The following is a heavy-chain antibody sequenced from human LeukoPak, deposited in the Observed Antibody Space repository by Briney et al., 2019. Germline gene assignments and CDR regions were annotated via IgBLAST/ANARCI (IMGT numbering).Heavy chain of an antibody. CDR1: GGYFSGYY. J-gene: IGHJ6*02. CDR2: INNCGST. D-gene: IGHD2-15*01. Sequence: PSETLSLTCAVYGGYFSGYYWSWIRQPPGKGLEWIGEINNCGSTNYNPSLKSRVTISVDTSKNQFSLKLSSVTAADTAVYYCARGKCSGGSCWLYYYYGMDVWGQGTTVTVSS. CDR3: ARGKCSGGSCWLYYYYGMDV. V-gene: IGHV4-34*01.